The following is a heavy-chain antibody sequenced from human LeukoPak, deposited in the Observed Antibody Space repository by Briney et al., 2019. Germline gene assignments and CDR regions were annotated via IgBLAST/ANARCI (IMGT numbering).Heavy chain of an antibody. D-gene: IGHD5-18*01. CDR2: IYYSGST. V-gene: IGHV4-30-4*08. J-gene: IGHJ3*02. Sequence: SETLSLTCAVYGGSFSGYYWSWIRQPPGKGLEWIGYIYYSGSTYYNPSLKSRVTISVDTSKNQFSLKLSSVTAADTAVYYCARDWGVQLWLDAFDIWGQGTMVTVSS. CDR1: GGSFSGYY. CDR3: ARDWGVQLWLDAFDI.